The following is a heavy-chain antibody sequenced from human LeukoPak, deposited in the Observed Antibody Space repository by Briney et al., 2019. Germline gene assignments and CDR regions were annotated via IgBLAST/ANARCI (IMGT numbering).Heavy chain of an antibody. V-gene: IGHV3-64*01. D-gene: IGHD5-12*01. Sequence: GRSLRLSCVASGFIFSNYGMHWVRQAPGKGLEYVSAISSNGGSTYYANSVKGRFTISRDNSKNTLYLQMGSLRAEDMAVYYCARGPYRYVGPLDYWGQGTLVTVSS. CDR2: ISSNGGST. CDR1: GFIFSNYG. J-gene: IGHJ4*02. CDR3: ARGPYRYVGPLDY.